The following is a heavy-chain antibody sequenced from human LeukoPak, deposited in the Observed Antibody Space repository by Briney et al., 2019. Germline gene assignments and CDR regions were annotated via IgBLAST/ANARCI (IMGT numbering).Heavy chain of an antibody. CDR1: GFTFRDYS. CDR2: LSHSGGST. CDR3: AKDRLEGLTSSGWYYFDY. D-gene: IGHD6-19*01. V-gene: IGHV3-23*01. J-gene: IGHJ4*02. Sequence: PGGSLRLSCAASGFTFRDYSMNWVRQTPGKGLEWVSALSHSGGSTYYADSVKGRFTISRDNSKNTLYLQMNSLRAEDTAVYYCAKDRLEGLTSSGWYYFDYWGQGTLVTVSS.